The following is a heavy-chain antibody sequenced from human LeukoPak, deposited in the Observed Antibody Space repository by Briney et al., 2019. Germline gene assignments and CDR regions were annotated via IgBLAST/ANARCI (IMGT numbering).Heavy chain of an antibody. CDR1: GFTFSSYG. CDR3: AKEGLVGATQIDY. D-gene: IGHD1-26*01. J-gene: IGHJ4*02. Sequence: GGSLRLSCAASGFTFSSYGMHWVRQAPGKGLEWVAVISYDGSNKYYADSVKGRFAISRDNSKNTLYLQMNSLRAEDTAVYYCAKEGLVGATQIDYWGQGTLVTVSS. CDR2: ISYDGSNK. V-gene: IGHV3-30*18.